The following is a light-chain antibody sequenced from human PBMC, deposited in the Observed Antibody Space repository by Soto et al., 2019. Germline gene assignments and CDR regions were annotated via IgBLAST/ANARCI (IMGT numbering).Light chain of an antibody. V-gene: IGLV2-11*01. Sequence: QSALTQPRSVSRSPGQSVTISCTGTSSDVGGYNYVSWYQQHPGKAPKLMIYDVSERPSGVPDRFSGSKSGNTASLTISGLQAEDEADYYCCSYAGSNTYVFGTGTKLTVL. J-gene: IGLJ1*01. CDR2: DVS. CDR1: SSDVGGYNY. CDR3: CSYAGSNTYV.